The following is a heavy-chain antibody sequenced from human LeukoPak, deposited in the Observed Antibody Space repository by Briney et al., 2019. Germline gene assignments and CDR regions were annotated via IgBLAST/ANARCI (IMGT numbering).Heavy chain of an antibody. D-gene: IGHD3-22*01. CDR1: GYTLTELS. J-gene: IGHJ4*02. V-gene: IGHV1-24*01. Sequence: ASVKVSCKVSGYTLTELSMHWVRQAPGKGLEWVGGFDPEDGETIYAQKFQGRVTMTEDTSTDTAYMELSSLRTEDTAVYYCATALVNYDSSGYYTGWGQGTLVTVSS. CDR2: FDPEDGET. CDR3: ATALVNYDSSGYYTG.